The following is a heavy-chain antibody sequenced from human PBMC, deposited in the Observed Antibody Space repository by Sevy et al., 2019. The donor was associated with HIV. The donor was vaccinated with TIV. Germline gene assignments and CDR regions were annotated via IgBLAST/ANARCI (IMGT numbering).Heavy chain of an antibody. V-gene: IGHV3-13*01. J-gene: IGHJ3*02. D-gene: IGHD3-10*01. Sequence: GGSLRLSCAASGFTFSRYDMHWVRQVTGKGLEWVAAIGTLHDTFYADSVKGRFTISRESAKQSLFLQMNSLRVGETAVYYCARGNGGNGPGPDDAFDIWGQGTMVTVSS. CDR1: GFTFSRYD. CDR2: IGTLHDT. CDR3: ARGNGGNGPGPDDAFDI.